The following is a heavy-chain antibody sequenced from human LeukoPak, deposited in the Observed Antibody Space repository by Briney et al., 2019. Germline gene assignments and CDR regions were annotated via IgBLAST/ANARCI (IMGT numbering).Heavy chain of an antibody. CDR1: GGSISSYY. Sequence: PSETLSLTCTVSGGSISSYYWSWIRQPPGKGLEWIGYIHYSGSTNYNPSLKSRVIISVDTSKNQFSLKLNSVTAADTAVYYCATGGYCSSTSCYGPRWFDPWGQGTLLTVSS. D-gene: IGHD2-2*01. J-gene: IGHJ5*02. CDR2: IHYSGST. V-gene: IGHV4-59*01. CDR3: ATGGYCSSTSCYGPRWFDP.